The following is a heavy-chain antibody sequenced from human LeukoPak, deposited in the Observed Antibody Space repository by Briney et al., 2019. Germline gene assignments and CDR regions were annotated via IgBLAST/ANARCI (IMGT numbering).Heavy chain of an antibody. J-gene: IGHJ4*02. CDR1: GGTFSTSA. D-gene: IGHD5-24*01. CDR2: IIPILDIA. V-gene: IGHV1-69*04. CDR3: ARDLRDGYNFVY. Sequence: SVKVSCKASGGTFSTSAINWVRQAPGQGLEWMGRIIPILDIANYAQKFQGRVTITADKSTSTVYMELSSLRSDDTAVYYCARDLRDGYNFVYWGQGTLVTVSS.